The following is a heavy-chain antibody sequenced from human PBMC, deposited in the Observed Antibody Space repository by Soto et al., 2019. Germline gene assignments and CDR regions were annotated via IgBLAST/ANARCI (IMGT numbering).Heavy chain of an antibody. D-gene: IGHD3-9*01. Sequence: GGSLRLSCAASGFTFSSYAMSWVRQAPGKGLEWVSAISGSGGSTYYADSVKGRFTISRDNSKNTLYLQMNSLRAEDTAVYYCAKCGVDYDILTGYYANNWFDPRGQGTLVTVSS. CDR2: ISGSGGST. V-gene: IGHV3-23*01. CDR3: AKCGVDYDILTGYYANNWFDP. CDR1: GFTFSSYA. J-gene: IGHJ5*02.